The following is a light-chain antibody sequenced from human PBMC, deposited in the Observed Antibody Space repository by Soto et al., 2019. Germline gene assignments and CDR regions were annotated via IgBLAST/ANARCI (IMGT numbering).Light chain of an antibody. CDR3: QSYDSSLSATVV. J-gene: IGLJ2*01. CDR2: GNS. CDR1: SSNIGAGYD. Sequence: QAVVTQPPSVSGAPGQRVTISCTGSSSNIGAGYDVHWYQQLPGTAPKLLIYGNSNRPSGVPDRFSGSKSGTSDSLAITGIQAEDEADYYCQSYDSSLSATVVFGGGTKLTVL. V-gene: IGLV1-40*01.